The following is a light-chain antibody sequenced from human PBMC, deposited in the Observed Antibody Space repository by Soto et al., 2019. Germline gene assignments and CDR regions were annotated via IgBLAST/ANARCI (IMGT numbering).Light chain of an antibody. J-gene: IGKJ2*01. CDR2: DAS. Sequence: EIVLTQSPGTLSLSPGERAPLSCRASQSVRSNHLAWYQQKPGQAPRLLIYDASSRATGIPDRFSGSGSGTDFTLTISRLEPEDFAVYYCQQYGSSPRTFGRGTKLEI. V-gene: IGKV3-20*01. CDR3: QQYGSSPRT. CDR1: QSVRSNH.